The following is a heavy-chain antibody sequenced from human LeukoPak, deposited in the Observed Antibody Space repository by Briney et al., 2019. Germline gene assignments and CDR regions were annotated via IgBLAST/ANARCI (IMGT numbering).Heavy chain of an antibody. Sequence: ASVKVSCKASGYTFTSQGISWVRQAPGQGLEWMGWISAYNGNTNYAQKFQGRVTMTTDTSTSTAYMELRSLRSDDTAVYYCARGAGPTMVRGVNFDYWGQGTLVTVSS. V-gene: IGHV1-18*01. CDR3: ARGAGPTMVRGVNFDY. J-gene: IGHJ4*02. D-gene: IGHD3-10*01. CDR1: GYTFTSQG. CDR2: ISAYNGNT.